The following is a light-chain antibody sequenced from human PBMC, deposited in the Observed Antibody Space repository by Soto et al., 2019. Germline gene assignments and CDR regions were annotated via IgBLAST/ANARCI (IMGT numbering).Light chain of an antibody. J-gene: IGLJ3*02. V-gene: IGLV8-61*01. CDR3: VLYMGSGIWV. Sequence: TVVTQEPSFSVSPGRTVTLTCGLSSGSVSTSYYPSWYQQTPGQAPRTLIYSTNTRSSGVPDRFSGSILGNRAALTITGAQADDESDYYCVLYMGSGIWVFGGGTKVTVL. CDR1: SGSVSTSYY. CDR2: STN.